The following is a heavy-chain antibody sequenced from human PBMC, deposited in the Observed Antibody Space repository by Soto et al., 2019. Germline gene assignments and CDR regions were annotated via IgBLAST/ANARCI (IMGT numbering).Heavy chain of an antibody. V-gene: IGHV3-30-3*01. CDR3: ARDLLRFLEWLSPGRYYYYYYGMDV. CDR2: ISYDGSNK. CDR1: GFTFSSYA. Sequence: PGGSLRLSCAASGFTFSSYAMHWVRQAPGKGLEWVAVISYDGSNKYYAHSVKGRFTISRDNSKNTLYLQMNSLRAEDTAVYYCARDLLRFLEWLSPGRYYYYYYGMDVWGQGTTVTVSS. J-gene: IGHJ6*02. D-gene: IGHD3-3*01.